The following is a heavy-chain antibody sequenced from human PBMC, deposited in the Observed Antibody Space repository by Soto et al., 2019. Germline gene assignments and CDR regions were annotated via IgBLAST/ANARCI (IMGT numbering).Heavy chain of an antibody. Sequence: ASVKVSCKASGYMFIGYFIHWVRQAPGQGLEWMGWINPNSGGTNYAQRFQGRVTMTRDTSINTAYMELSRLRSDDTAVSYRATELIAVAGNHGFDCWGQGTLVTGSS. J-gene: IGHJ4*03. CDR3: ATELIAVAGNHGFDC. D-gene: IGHD6-19*01. CDR1: GYMFIGYF. CDR2: INPNSGGT. V-gene: IGHV1-2*02.